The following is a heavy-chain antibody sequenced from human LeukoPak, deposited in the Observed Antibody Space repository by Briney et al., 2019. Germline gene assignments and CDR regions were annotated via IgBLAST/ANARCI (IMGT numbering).Heavy chain of an antibody. CDR3: ARGSYCANGVCYARPLDY. V-gene: IGHV3-33*01. D-gene: IGHD2-8*01. J-gene: IGHJ4*02. CDR2: IRYDGSNE. Sequence: PGGSLRLSCAASGSTFSNYGMHWVRQAPGKGLEWVAVIRYDGSNEYYADSVKGRFTISRGNSKNTLYLQMNSLRAEDTAVYFCARGSYCANGVCYARPLDYWGQGTLVTVSS. CDR1: GSTFSNYG.